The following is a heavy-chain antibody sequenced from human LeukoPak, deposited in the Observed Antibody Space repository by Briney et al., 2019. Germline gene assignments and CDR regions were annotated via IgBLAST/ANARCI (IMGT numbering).Heavy chain of an antibody. CDR3: ARKAGSGSSFDY. Sequence: SVKVSCKASGFTFTSSAVQWVRQARGQRLEWIGWIVVGSGNTNYAQKFQERVTITRDMSTSTAYMELSSLRSEDTAVYYCARKAGSGSSFDYWGQGTLVTVSS. J-gene: IGHJ4*02. CDR2: IVVGSGNT. D-gene: IGHD3-10*01. V-gene: IGHV1-58*01. CDR1: GFTFTSSA.